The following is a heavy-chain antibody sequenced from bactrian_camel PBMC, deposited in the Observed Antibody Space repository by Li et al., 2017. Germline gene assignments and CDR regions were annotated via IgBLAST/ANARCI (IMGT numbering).Heavy chain of an antibody. Sequence: VQLVESGGGSVQAGRSLRLSCAASGDTYSRYCMGWFRQVPGKEREGVGVKDGDGITSYADSVKGRFTISQDNAKNTLYLQMNSLKSEDTAMYYCAADWSGVGRCRTEPSGFNYWGQGTQVTVS. CDR3: AADWSGVGRCRTEPSGFNY. D-gene: IGHD1*01. J-gene: IGHJ4*01. CDR1: GDTYSRYC. CDR2: KDGDGIT. V-gene: IGHV3S44*01.